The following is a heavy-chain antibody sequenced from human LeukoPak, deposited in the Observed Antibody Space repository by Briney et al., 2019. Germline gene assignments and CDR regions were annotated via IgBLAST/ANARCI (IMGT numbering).Heavy chain of an antibody. Sequence: GGSLRLSCAASGFTFSSYWMHWVRQAPGKGLVWVSRINSDGSSTSYADSVKGRFTISRDNAKNTLSLQMNSLETEDTAVYYCVTEQQWLGWGRGTLVTVPS. J-gene: IGHJ4*02. CDR1: GFTFSSYW. CDR2: INSDGSST. V-gene: IGHV3-74*01. CDR3: VTEQQWLG. D-gene: IGHD6-19*01.